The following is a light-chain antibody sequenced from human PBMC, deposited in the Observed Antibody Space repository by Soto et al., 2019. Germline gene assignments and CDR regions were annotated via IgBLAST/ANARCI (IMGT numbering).Light chain of an antibody. CDR1: QSVASRN. V-gene: IGKV3-11*01. CDR3: QQRSSRPPLT. Sequence: EIVLTQSPGTLSLSPGERATLPCRASQSVASRNLAWYQQKSGQAPRLLIYGASSRAIHTPDRFSGSGSGTDFTLTISSLEPEDFAVYYCQQRSSRPPLTFGGGTKVDI. J-gene: IGKJ4*01. CDR2: GAS.